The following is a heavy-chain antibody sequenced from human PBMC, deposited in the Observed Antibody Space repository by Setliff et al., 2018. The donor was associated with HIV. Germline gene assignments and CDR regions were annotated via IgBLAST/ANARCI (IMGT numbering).Heavy chain of an antibody. CDR1: GDFFSTDYY. J-gene: IGHJ3*02. CDR2: VYYSGSA. CDR3: ARGRINYSSAWYVDHDAFDI. D-gene: IGHD6-19*01. V-gene: IGHV4-38-2*02. Sequence: PSETLSLTCTVSGDFFSTDYYWGWIRQPPGKGLEWIGSVYYSGSANYNPSLKSRVTISVDTSKNQFSLRLSSVTAADTAVYYCARGRINYSSAWYVDHDAFDIWGQGTMVTVSS.